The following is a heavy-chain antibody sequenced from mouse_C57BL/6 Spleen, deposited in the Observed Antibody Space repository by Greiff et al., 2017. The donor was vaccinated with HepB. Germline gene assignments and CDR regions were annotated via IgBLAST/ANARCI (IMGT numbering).Heavy chain of an antibody. CDR3: AITTVVTGAMDY. Sequence: QVQLQQPGAELVKPGASVKLSCKASGYTFTSYWMQWVKQRPGQGLEWIGEIDPSDSYTNYNQKFKAKATLTGDTSSSTAYMQLSSLTSEDSAVYYCAITTVVTGAMDYWGQGTSVTVSS. CDR1: GYTFTSYW. CDR2: IDPSDSYT. J-gene: IGHJ4*01. V-gene: IGHV1-50*01. D-gene: IGHD1-1*01.